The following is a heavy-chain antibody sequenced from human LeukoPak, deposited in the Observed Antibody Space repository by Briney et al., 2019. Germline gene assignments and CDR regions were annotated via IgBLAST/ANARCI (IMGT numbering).Heavy chain of an antibody. V-gene: IGHV3-48*01. CDR1: GFTFSGYN. Sequence: PRGSLRLSCAVEGFTFSGYNMNWVRQAPGKGLEWIAYISSTSVIYYADSLKGRFTISRDNAKNSLYLQMNSLRVDDTAVYYCAREGDGGNSGFAYWGQGTLVTVSS. CDR3: AREGDGGNSGFAY. CDR2: ISSTSVI. D-gene: IGHD4-23*01. J-gene: IGHJ4*02.